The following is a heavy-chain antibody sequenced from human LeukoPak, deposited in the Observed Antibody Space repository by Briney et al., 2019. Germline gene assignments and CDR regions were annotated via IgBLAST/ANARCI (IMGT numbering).Heavy chain of an antibody. V-gene: IGHV1-69*05. CDR1: GYTFTSYG. J-gene: IGHJ3*02. D-gene: IGHD1-26*01. CDR3: ARDRGSGSYLDAFDI. Sequence: SVKVSCKASGYTFTSYGISWVRQAPGQGLEWMGGIIPIFGTANYAQKFQGRVTITTDESTSTAYMELSSLRSEDTAVYYCARDRGSGSYLDAFDIWGQGTMVTVSS. CDR2: IIPIFGTA.